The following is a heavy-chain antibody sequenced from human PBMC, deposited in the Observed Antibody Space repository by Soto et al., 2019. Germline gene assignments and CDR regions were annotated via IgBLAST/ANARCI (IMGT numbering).Heavy chain of an antibody. V-gene: IGHV1-69*12. Sequence: QVQLVQSGAEVKKPGSSVKVSCKASGGTFSSYAISWVRQAPGQGLEWMGGIIPIFGTANYAQKFQGRVTITADXXTXTXXMELSSLRSEDTAVYYCARLPDYYGSGSSYNWFDPWGQGTLVTVSS. CDR2: IIPIFGTA. D-gene: IGHD3-10*01. J-gene: IGHJ5*02. CDR1: GGTFSSYA. CDR3: ARLPDYYGSGSSYNWFDP.